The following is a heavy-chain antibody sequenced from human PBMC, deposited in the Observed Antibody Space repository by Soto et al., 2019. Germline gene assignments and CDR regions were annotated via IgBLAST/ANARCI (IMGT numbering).Heavy chain of an antibody. V-gene: IGHV3-74*01. CDR1: GFTFSSYW. CDR2: IHTDGSST. J-gene: IGHJ4*02. CDR3: ARGPFYSSSWLDY. Sequence: GGSLSLSCAASGFTFSSYWMHWVRQAPGKGLVWVSRIHTDGSSTGYADSVKGRFTISRDNAKNTVYLQMNSLRAEDTAVYYCARGPFYSSSWLDYWGQGALVTVSS. D-gene: IGHD6-13*01.